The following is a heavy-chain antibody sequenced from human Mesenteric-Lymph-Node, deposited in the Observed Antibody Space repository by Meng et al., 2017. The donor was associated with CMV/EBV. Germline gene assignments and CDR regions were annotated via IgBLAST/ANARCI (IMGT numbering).Heavy chain of an antibody. CDR2: ISASGSDT. V-gene: IGHV3-23*01. Sequence: GESLKISCAASGFTFSSYAMTWVRQAPEKGLEWVSAISASGSDTYYADSVKGRFTISRDNSKNTLYLLMDTLRVDDTAVYYCVRNRGYNFGSLDYWGQGTLVTVSS. CDR3: VRNRGYNFGSLDY. D-gene: IGHD5-18*01. J-gene: IGHJ4*02. CDR1: GFTFSSYA.